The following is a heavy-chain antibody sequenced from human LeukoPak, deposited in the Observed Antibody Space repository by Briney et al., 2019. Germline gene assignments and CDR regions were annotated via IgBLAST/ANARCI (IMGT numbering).Heavy chain of an antibody. CDR1: GFTFSSYS. J-gene: IGHJ3*02. V-gene: IGHV3-21*01. CDR3: ARDLKRRVYYDSSGSDDAFDI. Sequence: KTGGSLRLSCAASGFTFSSYSMNWVRQAPGKGLEWVSSISSSSYIYYADSVKGRFTISRDNAKNSLYLQMNSLRAEDTAVYYCARDLKRRVYYDSSGSDDAFDIWGQGTMVTVSS. D-gene: IGHD3-22*01. CDR2: ISSSSYI.